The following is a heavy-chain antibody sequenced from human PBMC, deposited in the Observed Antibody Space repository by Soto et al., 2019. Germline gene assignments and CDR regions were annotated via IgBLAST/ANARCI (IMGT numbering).Heavy chain of an antibody. CDR3: ARGRPQKGGYCSSTSCYSYYYYYMDV. J-gene: IGHJ6*03. Sequence: SETLSLTCTVSGGSISSYYWSWIRQPPGKALEWIRYIYYSESTNYNPSLKSRVTISVDTSKNQFSLKLSSVTAADTAVYYCARGRPQKGGYCSSTSCYSYYYYYMDVSGKGTTVTVSS. CDR1: GGSISSYY. V-gene: IGHV4-59*01. CDR2: IYYSEST. D-gene: IGHD2-2*01.